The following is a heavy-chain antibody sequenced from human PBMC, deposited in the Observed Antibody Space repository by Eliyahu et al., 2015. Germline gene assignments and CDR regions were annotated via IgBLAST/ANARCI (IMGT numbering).Heavy chain of an antibody. V-gene: IGHV4-4*07. CDR1: GGXXSTYY. J-gene: IGHJ6*03. D-gene: IGHD3-22*01. Sequence: QVQLQESGPGLVKPSETLSLTCTVSGGXXSTYYWTWXRQPAGKRLEWIGRIYTSGSAKYNPSLKSRVTMSVDTSKNQFSLKLSSVTAADTAVYYCARDGYYYDNSGYSPPDVWGKGTTVTVS. CDR2: IYTSGSA. CDR3: ARDGYYYDNSGYSPPDV.